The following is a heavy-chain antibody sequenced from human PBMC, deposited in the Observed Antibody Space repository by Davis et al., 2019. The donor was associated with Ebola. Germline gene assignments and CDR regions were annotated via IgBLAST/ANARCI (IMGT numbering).Heavy chain of an antibody. CDR2: ISYDGSNK. CDR1: GFTFSSYA. J-gene: IGHJ5*02. Sequence: GESLKISCAASGFTFSSYAMHWVRQAPGKGLEWVAVISYDGSNKYYADSVKGRFTISRHNSKNTLYLQMNSLRAEDTAVYYCARSGSGSYNWFDPRGQGTLVTVSS. CDR3: ARSGSGSYNWFDP. V-gene: IGHV3-30*14. D-gene: IGHD1-26*01.